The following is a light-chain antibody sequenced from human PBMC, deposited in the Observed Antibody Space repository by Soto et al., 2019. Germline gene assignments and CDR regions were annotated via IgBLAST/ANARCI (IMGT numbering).Light chain of an antibody. Sequence: ETVMTQSPATLSVSPGERATLSCRASQSVSSKLAWYQQKPGQAPRLLMYGASTRATGIPARFSGSGSGTEFTLTISSLQSEDFAVYYCQQYNSWPLTFGGGTKVDIK. J-gene: IGKJ4*01. CDR2: GAS. V-gene: IGKV3-15*01. CDR1: QSVSSK. CDR3: QQYNSWPLT.